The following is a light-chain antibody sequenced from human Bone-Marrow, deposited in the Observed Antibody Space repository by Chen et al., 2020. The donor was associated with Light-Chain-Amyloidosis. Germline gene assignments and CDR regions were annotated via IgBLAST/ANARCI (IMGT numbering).Light chain of an antibody. CDR2: RDT. V-gene: IGLV3-25*03. Sequence: SYELTHPPSVSVSPGQTARLTCSGDDLPTKYAYWYQQKPDQAPVLVIHRDTERPSGISERFSGCSSGTTATLTISGVQAEDEADYHCQSADSSGTYEVIFGGGTKLTVL. J-gene: IGLJ2*01. CDR3: QSADSSGTYEVI. CDR1: DLPTKY.